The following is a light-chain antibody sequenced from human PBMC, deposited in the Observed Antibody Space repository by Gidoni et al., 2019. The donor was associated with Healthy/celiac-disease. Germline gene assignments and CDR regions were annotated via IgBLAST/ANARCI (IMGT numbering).Light chain of an antibody. V-gene: IGKV1-39*01. CDR2: AAS. J-gene: IGKJ2*01. Sequence: DIQMTQSPSSLSASVGDRVTITCRASQSISSYLNWYQQKPGKAPKLLIYAASSLQSGVPSRFSGSGSGTDFTLTISSLRPEDFATYYCQQSYSTLMYTFXQXTKLEIK. CDR1: QSISSY. CDR3: QQSYSTLMYT.